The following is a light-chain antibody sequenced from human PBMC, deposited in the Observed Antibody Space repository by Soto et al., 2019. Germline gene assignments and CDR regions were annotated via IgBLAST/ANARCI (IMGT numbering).Light chain of an antibody. V-gene: IGKV4-1*01. CDR2: WAS. CDR3: QQYYSTPLT. J-gene: IGKJ4*01. CDR1: QSISSW. Sequence: DVQLTQSPSFLSASVGDRVTITCRASQSISSWLAWYQQKPGQPPKLLIYWASTRESGVPDRFSGSGSGTDFTLTISSLQAEDVAVYYCQQYYSTPLTFGGGTKVDIK.